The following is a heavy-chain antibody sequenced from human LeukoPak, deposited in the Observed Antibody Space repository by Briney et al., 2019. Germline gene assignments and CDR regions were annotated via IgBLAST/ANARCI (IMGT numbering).Heavy chain of an antibody. Sequence: PSETLSLTCAVYGGSFSGYYWRWSRQPPGRGLEWIGEINHSGSTNYNPSLKSRVTISVDTSNNQFSLKLSSVTAADTALYYSARAPGNSYFPSWGQGHLVTVSS. J-gene: IGHJ5*02. CDR2: INHSGST. CDR1: GGSFSGYY. V-gene: IGHV4-34*01. D-gene: IGHD3-10*01. CDR3: ARAPGNSYFPS.